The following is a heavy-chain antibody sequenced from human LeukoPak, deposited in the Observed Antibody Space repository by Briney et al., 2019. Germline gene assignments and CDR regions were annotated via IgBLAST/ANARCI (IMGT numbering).Heavy chain of an antibody. J-gene: IGHJ5*02. Sequence: SETLSLTCAVYGGSFSGYYWSWIRQPPGKGLEWIGEINHSGSTNYNPSLKSRVTISVDTSKNQFSLKLSSVTAADTAVYYCARGGTPGVVVPAAITRNWFDPWGQGTLVTVSS. D-gene: IGHD2-2*02. V-gene: IGHV4-34*01. CDR2: INHSGST. CDR1: GGSFSGYY. CDR3: ARGGTPGVVVPAAITRNWFDP.